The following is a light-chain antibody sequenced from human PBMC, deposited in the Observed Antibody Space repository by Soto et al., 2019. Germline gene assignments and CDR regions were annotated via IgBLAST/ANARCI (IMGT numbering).Light chain of an antibody. CDR2: AAS. J-gene: IGKJ1*01. CDR1: QGIRND. CDR3: LHDYNYPWT. V-gene: IGKV1-6*01. Sequence: IKMTQSPSSLSASVGERVTITCRASQGIRNDLGWYQQKPGKAPKLLIYAASSLQSGVPSRFSGSGSGTDFTLTICCLQPEDFTPYCCLHDYNYPWTFGHGSKVDIK.